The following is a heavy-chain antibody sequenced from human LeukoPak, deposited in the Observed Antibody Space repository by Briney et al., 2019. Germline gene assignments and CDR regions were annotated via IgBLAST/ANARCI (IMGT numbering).Heavy chain of an antibody. J-gene: IGHJ4*02. D-gene: IGHD3-16*01. Sequence: GGSLRLSCVVSGFNFSNYWMNWVRQAPGKGLEWVANIKHDGSEKYYVDSVKGRFSISRDNAKKSLYLQINSLRAEDPAVYYCARALSHCLDYWGQGTLVTVSS. CDR3: ARALSHCLDY. CDR1: GFNFSNYW. V-gene: IGHV3-7*01. CDR2: IKHDGSEK.